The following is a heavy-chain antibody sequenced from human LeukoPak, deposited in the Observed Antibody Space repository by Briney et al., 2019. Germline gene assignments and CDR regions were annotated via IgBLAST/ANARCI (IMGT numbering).Heavy chain of an antibody. Sequence: PGGSLRLSCAASGFTFSSYWMSWVRQAPGRGLEWVANIKQDGSEKYYVDSVKGRFTISRDNAKNSLYLQMNSLRAEDTAVYYCAREGIAVAGCPYYWGQGTLVTVSS. V-gene: IGHV3-7*01. CDR2: IKQDGSEK. J-gene: IGHJ4*02. CDR1: GFTFSSYW. CDR3: AREGIAVAGCPYY. D-gene: IGHD6-19*01.